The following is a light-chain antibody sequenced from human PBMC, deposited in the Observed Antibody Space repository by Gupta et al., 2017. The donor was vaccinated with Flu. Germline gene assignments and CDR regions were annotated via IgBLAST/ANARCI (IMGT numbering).Light chain of an antibody. CDR2: AAS. CDR3: QQLSNSPRT. Sequence: PSFLSSSLGGSVTIACRASQGISSYLAWYQQKPGKAPKLLIYAASTWQSGVPSRFSGSGSGTEFTLTISSLQPEDFATYYCQQLSNSPRTFGQGTKVAIK. V-gene: IGKV1-9*01. J-gene: IGKJ2*01. CDR1: QGISSY.